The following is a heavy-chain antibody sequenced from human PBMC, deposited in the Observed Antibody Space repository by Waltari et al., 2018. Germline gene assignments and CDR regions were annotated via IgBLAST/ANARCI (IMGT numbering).Heavy chain of an antibody. CDR3: ARSPLQFYPGGDAFDI. Sequence: VQLQESGPGLVKPSQNLSLTCTFSGGSISSGDYYWSWIRQPPGKGLEWIGYIYYSGSTYYNPSLKSRVTISVDTSKNQFSLKLSSVTAADTAVYYCARSPLQFYPGGDAFDIWGQGTMVTVSS. CDR2: IYYSGST. V-gene: IGHV4-30-4*08. CDR1: GGSISSGDYY. D-gene: IGHD4-4*01. J-gene: IGHJ3*02.